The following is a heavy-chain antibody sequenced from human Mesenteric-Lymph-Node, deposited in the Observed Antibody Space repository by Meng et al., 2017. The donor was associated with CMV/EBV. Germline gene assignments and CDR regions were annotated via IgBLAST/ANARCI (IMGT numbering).Heavy chain of an antibody. D-gene: IGHD5-12*01. Sequence: GESLKISCAASGFTFSSYAMSCVRQAPGKGLEWVSVIYSGGSSTYYADSVKGRFTISRDNAKNSLYLQMNSLRAEDTALYFCARGPLAPFHYWGQGTLVTVSS. V-gene: IGHV3-23*03. CDR2: IYSGGSST. J-gene: IGHJ4*02. CDR3: ARGPLAPFHY. CDR1: GFTFSSYA.